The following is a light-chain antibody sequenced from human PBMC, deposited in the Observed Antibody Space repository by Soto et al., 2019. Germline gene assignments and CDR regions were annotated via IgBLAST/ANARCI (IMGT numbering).Light chain of an antibody. CDR2: DAS. V-gene: IGKV3-11*01. CDR1: QSVSSY. Sequence: PGERATLSCRASQSVSSYLAWYQQKPGQATRLLISDASNRATGIPARFSGSGSGTDFTLTVSSLEPEDFAVYYCQQRRDWPLTFGGGTKVEI. CDR3: QQRRDWPLT. J-gene: IGKJ4*01.